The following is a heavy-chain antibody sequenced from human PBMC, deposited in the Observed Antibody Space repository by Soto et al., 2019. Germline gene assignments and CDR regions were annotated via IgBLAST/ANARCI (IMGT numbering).Heavy chain of an antibody. D-gene: IGHD3-10*01. J-gene: IGHJ4*02. CDR2: INQSGGT. CDR1: GGSFSGYY. V-gene: IGHV4-34*01. CDR3: ARGRSITMLRGAPPDY. Sequence: PSETLSLTCAVYGGSFSGYYWSWIRQPPGKGLEWIGEINQSGGTHYNPSLKSRVTISVDTSKNQFSLKLSSVTATDTAVYYCARGRSITMLRGAPPDYWGQGTLVPVSS.